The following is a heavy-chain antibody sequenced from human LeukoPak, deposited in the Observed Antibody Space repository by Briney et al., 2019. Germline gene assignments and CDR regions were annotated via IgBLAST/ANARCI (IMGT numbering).Heavy chain of an antibody. Sequence: SQTLSLTCAISGDSVSSDGPAWNWIRQSPLRGLEWLGRTYRTSKWYTNYAESVKSRIVVNPDTSKNQFSLQLNSVTPEDTAVYYCARGRRDYYGMDVWGQGTTVTVSS. CDR3: ARGRRDYYGMDV. J-gene: IGHJ6*02. CDR1: GDSVSSDGPA. V-gene: IGHV6-1*01. CDR2: TYRTSKWYT.